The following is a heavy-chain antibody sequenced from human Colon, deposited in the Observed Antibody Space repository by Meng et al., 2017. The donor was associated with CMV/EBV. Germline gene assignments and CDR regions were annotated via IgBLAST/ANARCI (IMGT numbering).Heavy chain of an antibody. D-gene: IGHD2-15*01. CDR2: ISGSGGTR. CDR3: ARDRVATPKAGFGMDV. CDR1: GFTFRSHA. J-gene: IGHJ6*02. V-gene: IGHV3-23*01. Sequence: GGSLRLSCAASGFTFRSHAMSWVRQAPGKGLEWVSAISGSGGTRDYADSVKGRFTMSRDNSENTLYLQMNSLRDEDTAVYYCARDRVATPKAGFGMDVWGQGTAVTVSS.